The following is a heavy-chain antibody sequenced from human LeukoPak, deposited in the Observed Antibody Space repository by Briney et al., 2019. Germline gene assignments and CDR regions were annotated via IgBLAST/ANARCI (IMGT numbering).Heavy chain of an antibody. CDR3: ARVPYSGSYYRQRAFDI. CDR2: GHHSGST. J-gene: IGHJ3*02. Sequence: SETLSLTCTVSGYSISSGYYWGWIRQPPGKGLEWIGSGHHSGSTYYNSSLKSRVTVSLDTSKNQFSLKLSSVTAADTAVYYCARVPYSGSYYRQRAFDIWGQGTMVTVSS. V-gene: IGHV4-38-2*02. D-gene: IGHD1-26*01. CDR1: GYSISSGYY.